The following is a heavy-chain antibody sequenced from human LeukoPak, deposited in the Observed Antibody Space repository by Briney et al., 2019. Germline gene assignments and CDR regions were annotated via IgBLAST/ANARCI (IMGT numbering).Heavy chain of an antibody. D-gene: IGHD3-3*01. CDR2: ISYDGSNK. CDR1: GFTFSSYA. J-gene: IGHJ4*02. CDR3: TRVSPPYFDVWSGYSPRMMSSFYY. Sequence: GGSLRLSCAASGFTFSSYAMHWVRQAPGKGLEWVAVISYDGSNKYYAHSVKGRFTISRDNSKNTLDLQMNSLRAEDTAVYYCTRVSPPYFDVWSGYSPRMMSSFYYWGQGTLVTVSS. V-gene: IGHV3-30*01.